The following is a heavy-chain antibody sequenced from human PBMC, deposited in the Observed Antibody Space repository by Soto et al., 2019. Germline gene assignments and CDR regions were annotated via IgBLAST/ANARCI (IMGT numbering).Heavy chain of an antibody. CDR3: AHRVLRSVFGLVTTTAIYFDF. D-gene: IGHD3-3*01. CDR1: GFSLTTSGVG. V-gene: IGHV2-5*02. CDR2: IYWDDDK. Sequence: QITLNESGPTVVRPTETLTLTCRFSGFSLTTSGVGVGWIRQSPGKAPEWLALIYWDDDKRYSASLKSRLTITKDTSKNPVVLTGSDLDPTDTATYYCAHRVLRSVFGLVTTTAIYFDFWGQGTPVAVSS. J-gene: IGHJ4*02.